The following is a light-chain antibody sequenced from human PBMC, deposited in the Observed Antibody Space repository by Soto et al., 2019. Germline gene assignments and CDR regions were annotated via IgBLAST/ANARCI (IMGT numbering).Light chain of an antibody. CDR3: QNYSSSPPEFT. CDR1: QSVSSSY. V-gene: IGKV3-20*01. J-gene: IGKJ3*01. Sequence: EIVLTQSPGTLSLSPGERATLSCSASQSVSSSYLAWYQQRPGQAPRLLIFGASYRATGIPDRFSGSGSGTDFTLTISRLEPEDFAVYYCQNYSSSPPEFTFGPGTKVDSK. CDR2: GAS.